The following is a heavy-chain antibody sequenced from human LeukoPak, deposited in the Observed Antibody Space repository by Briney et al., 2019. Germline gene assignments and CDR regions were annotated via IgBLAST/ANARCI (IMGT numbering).Heavy chain of an antibody. CDR2: IYYSGST. Sequence: SETLSLTCAVYGGSFSGYYWGWIRQPPREGLEWIGSIYYSGSTYYNPSLKSRVTISVDTSKNQFSLKLSSVTAADTAVYYCARVAASHYYMDVWGKGTTVTVSS. D-gene: IGHD6-13*01. CDR3: ARVAASHYYMDV. V-gene: IGHV4-34*01. CDR1: GGSFSGYY. J-gene: IGHJ6*03.